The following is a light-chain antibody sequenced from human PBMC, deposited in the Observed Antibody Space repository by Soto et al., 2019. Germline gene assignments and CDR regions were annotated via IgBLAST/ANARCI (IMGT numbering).Light chain of an antibody. V-gene: IGKV4-1*01. CDR1: HIVLYNYNNKNY. CDR2: HAS. J-gene: IGKJ1*01. CDR3: QQYNSYS. Sequence: VMPTTTESMAVSLGEGATINCKSSHIVLYNYNNKNYLSWYQKKPRTATKVLIYHASILQSGVPSLFSSRGSRKEFPLTISSLQADYVASYYVQQYNSYSFGQGTKVDI.